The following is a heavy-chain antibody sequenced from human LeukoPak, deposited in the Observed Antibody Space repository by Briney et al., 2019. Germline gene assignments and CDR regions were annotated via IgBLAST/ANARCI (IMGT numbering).Heavy chain of an antibody. CDR2: ISSSSSYI. Sequence: PGGSLRLSCAASGFTFSSYSMNWVRQAPGKGLEWVSSISSSSSYIYYADSVKGRFPISRDNAKNSLYLQMNSLRAEDTAVYYCARDQPVPGAFDIWGQGTMVTVSS. J-gene: IGHJ3*02. CDR3: ARDQPVPGAFDI. CDR1: GFTFSSYS. V-gene: IGHV3-21*01. D-gene: IGHD1-14*01.